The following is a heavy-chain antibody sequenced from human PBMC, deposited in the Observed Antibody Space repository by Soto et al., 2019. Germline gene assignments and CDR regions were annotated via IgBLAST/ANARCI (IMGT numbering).Heavy chain of an antibody. CDR3: ASPTVKPHYGMDV. CDR1: GFTYSDYY. CDR2: ISSSGSTI. J-gene: IGHJ6*02. V-gene: IGHV3-11*01. Sequence: QVQLVESGGGLVKPGGSLRLSSAASGFTYSDYYMSWIRQAPGKGLEWVSYISSSGSTIYYADSVKGRFTISRDNAKNSLYLQMTSLRAEDTAVYYCASPTVKPHYGMDVWGQGTTVTVSS. D-gene: IGHD4-17*01.